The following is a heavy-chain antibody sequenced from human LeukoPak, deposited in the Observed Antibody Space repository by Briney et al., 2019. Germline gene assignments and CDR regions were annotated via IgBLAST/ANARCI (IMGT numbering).Heavy chain of an antibody. J-gene: IGHJ4*02. CDR3: ARTIVLMVYADY. Sequence: GGSLRLSCAASGFTFSSHAMHWVRQAPGKGLEWVAVISYDGSNKYYADSVKGRFTISRDNSKNTLYLQMNSLRAEDTAVYYCARTIVLMVYADYWGQGTLVTVSS. CDR1: GFTFSSHA. V-gene: IGHV3-30*01. D-gene: IGHD2-8*01. CDR2: ISYDGSNK.